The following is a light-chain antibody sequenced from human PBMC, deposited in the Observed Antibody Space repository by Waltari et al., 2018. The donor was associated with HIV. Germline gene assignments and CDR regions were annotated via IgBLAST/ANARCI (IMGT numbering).Light chain of an antibody. V-gene: IGLV1-44*01. J-gene: IGLJ2*01. Sequence: SVRPRPPSRSGTPGKGVPTSCSGGSSNIEGQAVTGYKQLPGTAPKLRTFTTTLRPSGVSDRSLGSKSGTSASLAISGLQSEDEADYYCSAWDDSLNAVLFGGGTKLTVL. CDR2: TTT. CDR1: SSNIEGQA. CDR3: SAWDDSLNAVL.